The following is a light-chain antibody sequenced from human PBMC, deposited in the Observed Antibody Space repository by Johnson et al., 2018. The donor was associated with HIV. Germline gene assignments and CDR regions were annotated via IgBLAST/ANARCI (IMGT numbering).Light chain of an antibody. CDR1: VSNIESYF. Sequence: SVLTQPPSVSAAPGQTVNISCSGNVSNIESYFVSWYQQLPGAAPTLLIYDNNKRPSGIPDRFSGSTSGTSAPLCITGLPTGDEADYYCGTRDSSLSAYVFGTGTKVTVL. J-gene: IGLJ1*01. CDR2: DNN. CDR3: GTRDSSLSAYV. V-gene: IGLV1-51*01.